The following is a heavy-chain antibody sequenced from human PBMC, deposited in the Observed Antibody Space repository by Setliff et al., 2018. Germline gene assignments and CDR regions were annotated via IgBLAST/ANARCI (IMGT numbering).Heavy chain of an antibody. CDR3: ARTQTDYYDSSGYSDY. J-gene: IGHJ4*02. Sequence: LRLSCAASGFTFSSYSMNWVRQAPGKGLEWVSYISSSSSTIYYADSVKGRFTISRDNAKNSLYLQMNSLRAEDTAVYYCARTQTDYYDSSGYSDYWGQGTLVTVSS. CDR1: GFTFSSYS. D-gene: IGHD3-22*01. V-gene: IGHV3-48*04. CDR2: ISSSSSTI.